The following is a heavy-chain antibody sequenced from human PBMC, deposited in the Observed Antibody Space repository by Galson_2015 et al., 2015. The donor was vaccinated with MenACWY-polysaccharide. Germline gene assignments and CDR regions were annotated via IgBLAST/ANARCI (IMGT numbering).Heavy chain of an antibody. V-gene: IGHV3-9*01. CDR3: VKDMVTSGWYSRLDY. J-gene: IGHJ4*02. CDR1: GFNFDNYA. Sequence: SLRLSCAASGFNFDNYAMHWVRQAPGKGLEWVSGISWNSGRIGYADTVKGRFTISRDSAKNSLFLQMNSLKNEDTAFYHFVKDMVTSGWYSRLDYWGQGVLVTVSS. D-gene: IGHD6-19*01. CDR2: ISWNSGRI.